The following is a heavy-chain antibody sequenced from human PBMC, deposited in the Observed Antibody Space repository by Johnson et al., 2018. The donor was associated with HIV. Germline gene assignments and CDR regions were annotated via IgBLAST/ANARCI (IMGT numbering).Heavy chain of an antibody. Sequence: QVQLVESGGGVVQPGRSLGLSCAASGFSFSSYAMHWVRQAPGKGLEWVAGLSYDGSTTDYADSVKGRFTISSDISKNLLYLQMNSLRTEDTAVYYCARVYYYDNKDGLDIWGQGTTVTVSS. V-gene: IGHV3-30*04. CDR2: LSYDGSTT. CDR1: GFSFSSYA. J-gene: IGHJ3*02. CDR3: ARVYYYDNKDGLDI. D-gene: IGHD3-22*01.